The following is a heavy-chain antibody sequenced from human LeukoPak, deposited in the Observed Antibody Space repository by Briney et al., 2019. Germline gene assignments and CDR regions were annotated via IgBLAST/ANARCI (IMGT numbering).Heavy chain of an antibody. D-gene: IGHD6-19*01. CDR3: ARHAMYTSGWFDY. J-gene: IGHJ4*02. Sequence: PSETLSLTCSVSDGSITNYYWSWFRQPPGKGLEWIGYIYYTGSTTYNPSLKSRVTISVDTSTNRFSLKLNSVSAADTAVYYCARHAMYTSGWFDYWGQGTLATVSS. CDR2: IYYTGST. CDR1: DGSITNYY. V-gene: IGHV4-59*08.